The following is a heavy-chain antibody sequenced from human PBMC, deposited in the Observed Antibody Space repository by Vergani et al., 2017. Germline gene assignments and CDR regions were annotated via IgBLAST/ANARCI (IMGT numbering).Heavy chain of an antibody. CDR3: ARGHDYGNYFDY. J-gene: IGHJ4*02. CDR2: IKQDGSEK. CDR1: GFTFSTSW. D-gene: IGHD4-17*01. V-gene: IGHV3-7*01. Sequence: EVQLVESGGRLVQPGGSLRLSCAASGFTFSTSWMSWVRQAPGKGLEWVANIKQDGSEKYYVDSVKGRFTISRDNAKNSLYLQMNSLRAEDTAVYYCARGHDYGNYFDYWGQGTLVTVSS.